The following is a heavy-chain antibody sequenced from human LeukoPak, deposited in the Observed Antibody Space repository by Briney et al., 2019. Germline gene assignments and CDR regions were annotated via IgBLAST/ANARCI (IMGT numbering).Heavy chain of an antibody. Sequence: SQTRSLTCTVSGGSISSGDYYWSWIRQPPGKGLEWIGYIYYSGSTYYNPSLKRRVTISVDTSKNQFSLKLTSVTAADTAVYYCARKEWVPYYCDYWGQGALVTVSS. CDR1: GGSISSGDYY. D-gene: IGHD3-3*01. J-gene: IGHJ4*02. CDR3: ARKEWVPYYCDY. V-gene: IGHV4-30-4*01. CDR2: IYYSGST.